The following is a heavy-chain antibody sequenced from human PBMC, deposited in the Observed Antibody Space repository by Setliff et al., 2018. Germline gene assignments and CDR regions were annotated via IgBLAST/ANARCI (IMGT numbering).Heavy chain of an antibody. J-gene: IGHJ6*03. CDR2: IWYDGTNK. CDR3: AKESANYYYYMDV. CDR1: GFTFSSYG. Sequence: PGGSLRLSCAASGFTFSSYGMHWVRRAPGKGLEWVAVIWYDGTNKYYADSVKGRFTISRDNSKNTLYLQMNSLRAEDTAVYYCAKESANYYYYMDVWGKGTTVTVSS. V-gene: IGHV3-33*06.